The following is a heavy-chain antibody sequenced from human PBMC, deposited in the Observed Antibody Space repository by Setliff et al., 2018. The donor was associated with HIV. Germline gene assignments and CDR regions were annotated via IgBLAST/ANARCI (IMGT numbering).Heavy chain of an antibody. CDR3: ARDATSEGYMDV. Sequence: PSETLSLTCTVSGGSISSYSWSWIRQPPGKGLEWIGYIYTSGSTNYNPSLKSRVTISVDTSENQFSLKLTSLTAADTAMYFCARDATSEGYMDVWGKGTTVTVSS. CDR2: IYTSGST. V-gene: IGHV4-4*08. J-gene: IGHJ6*03. CDR1: GGSISSYS.